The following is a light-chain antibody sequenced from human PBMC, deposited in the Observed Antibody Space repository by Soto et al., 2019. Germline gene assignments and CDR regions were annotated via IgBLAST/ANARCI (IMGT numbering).Light chain of an antibody. J-gene: IGKJ2*01. CDR1: QSITSW. CDR2: DAS. Sequence: DIQMTQSPSTLSASVGDRVTITCRASQSITSWLAWYQQEPGKAPKLLIYDASSLESGVPSRFSGSGSGTEFTLTSSSLQPDDFATYYCQQYNSYPYTFGQGSKLDIK. CDR3: QQYNSYPYT. V-gene: IGKV1-5*01.